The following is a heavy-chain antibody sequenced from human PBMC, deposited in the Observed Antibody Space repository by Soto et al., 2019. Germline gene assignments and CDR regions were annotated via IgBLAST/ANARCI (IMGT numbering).Heavy chain of an antibody. CDR3: AASIFYYGMDV. CDR1: GYTFTNYW. Sequence: GESLKTSCKGSGYTFTNYWICWVRQMPGKGPXWXGXXXPXDXXXKXXXXFQGQVTIAADKSITTTYLQWSSLKASDTAIYYCAASIFYYGMDVWGQGTTVTVSS. J-gene: IGHJ6*02. CDR2: XXPXDXXX. V-gene: IGHV5-51*01.